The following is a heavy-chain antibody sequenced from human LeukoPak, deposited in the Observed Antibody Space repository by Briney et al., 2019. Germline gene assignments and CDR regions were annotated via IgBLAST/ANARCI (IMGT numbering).Heavy chain of an antibody. CDR3: AKDPYSSSWYYFDY. V-gene: IGHV3-23*01. Sequence: PGGSLRLSCAASGFTFSSYAMSWVRQAPGKGLEWVSAISGSGGSTYYAGSVKGRFTISRDNSKNTLYLQMNSLRAEDTAVYYCAKDPYSSSWYYFDYWGQGTLVTVSS. CDR1: GFTFSSYA. CDR2: ISGSGGST. J-gene: IGHJ4*02. D-gene: IGHD6-13*01.